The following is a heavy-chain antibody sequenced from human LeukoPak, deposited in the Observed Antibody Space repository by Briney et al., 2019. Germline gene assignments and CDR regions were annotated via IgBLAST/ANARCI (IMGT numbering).Heavy chain of an antibody. J-gene: IGHJ4*02. CDR2: IYSGGST. CDR1: GFTVPSNY. V-gene: IGHV3-66*01. Sequence: HTGGSLRLSCAASGFTVPSNYMSWVRQAPGKGLEWVSVIYSGGSTYYADSVKGRFTISRDNSKNTLYLQMNSLRAEDTAVYYCARKAPSYFDYWGQGTLVTVSS. CDR3: ARKAPSYFDY.